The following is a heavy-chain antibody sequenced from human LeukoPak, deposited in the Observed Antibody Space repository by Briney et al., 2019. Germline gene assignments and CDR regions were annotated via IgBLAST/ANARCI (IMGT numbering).Heavy chain of an antibody. CDR2: ICGSVSGSGDCT. D-gene: IGHD6-19*01. V-gene: IGHV3-23*01. J-gene: IGHJ6*02. CDR1: GFSFGSYA. CDR3: ARGGEIAVAGTVYYYYAMDV. Sequence: GGSLRLSCAASGFSFGSYAMSWVRQAAGKGLEWVSEICGSVSGSGDCTHYADSVKGRFTISRDNAKNSLYLQMNSLRAEDTAVYYCARGGEIAVAGTVYYYYAMDVWGQGTTVTVSS.